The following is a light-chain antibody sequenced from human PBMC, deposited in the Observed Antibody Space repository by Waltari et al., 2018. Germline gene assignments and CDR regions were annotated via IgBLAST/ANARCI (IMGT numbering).Light chain of an antibody. J-gene: IGLJ2*01. V-gene: IGLV1-47*01. Sequence: QSVLTQPPSASGTPGQRVTISCSGSSSNIGSNYVYCYQQLPGTAPHILTYRNNQRTSGVPERFSGSKAATSASLAISGLRSEDEAVYYCVAWDDSLQGVFGGGTKLPVL. CDR3: VAWDDSLQGV. CDR1: SSNIGSNY. CDR2: RNN.